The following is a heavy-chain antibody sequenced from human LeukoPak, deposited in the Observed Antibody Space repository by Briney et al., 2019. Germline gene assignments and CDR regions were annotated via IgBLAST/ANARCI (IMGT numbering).Heavy chain of an antibody. Sequence: GGSLRLSCAASGFMFSNYWMSWVRQAPGKGLEWVANIKQDGSEKDYVDSLKGRFTISRDNAKNSVYLQMNSLRVEDTALYYCARIGYSSSSFDYWGQGTLVTVSS. CDR3: ARIGYSSSSFDY. CDR2: IKQDGSEK. D-gene: IGHD6-6*01. V-gene: IGHV3-7*01. CDR1: GFMFSNYW. J-gene: IGHJ4*02.